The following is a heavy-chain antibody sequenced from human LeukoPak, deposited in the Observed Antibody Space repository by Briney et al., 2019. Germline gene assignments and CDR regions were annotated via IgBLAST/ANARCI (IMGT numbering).Heavy chain of an antibody. Sequence: GGSLRLSYPPAASTVATTGAQSARQAPGKGLEWVAVISYDGSNKYYADSVKGRFTISRDNSKNTLYLQMNSLRAEDTAVYYCESVSSAFDYWGQGTLVTVSS. CDR2: ISYDGSNK. CDR3: ESVSSAFDY. J-gene: IGHJ4*02. V-gene: IGHV3-30-3*01. CDR1: ASTVATTG. D-gene: IGHD2-15*01.